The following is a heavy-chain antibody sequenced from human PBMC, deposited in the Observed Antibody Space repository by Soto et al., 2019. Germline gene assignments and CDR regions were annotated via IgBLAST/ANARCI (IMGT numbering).Heavy chain of an antibody. Sequence: PSETQSLTCTVSGGTIRSYDWSWIRQPPGKGLEWIGYIYYSGSTNYNPSLKSRVTISVDTSKNQFSLKLSSVTAADTAVYYCARSDGRYWGQGTLVTVSS. CDR3: ARSDGRY. V-gene: IGHV4-59*01. CDR1: GGTIRSYD. CDR2: IYYSGST. J-gene: IGHJ4*02.